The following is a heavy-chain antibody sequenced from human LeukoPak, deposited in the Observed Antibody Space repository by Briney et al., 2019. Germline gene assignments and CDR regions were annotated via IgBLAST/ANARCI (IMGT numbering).Heavy chain of an antibody. D-gene: IGHD3-10*01. CDR2: IYYSGST. V-gene: IGHV4-31*03. Sequence: EPSETLSLTCTVSGGSISSGGYYWSWIRQHPGKGLEWIGYIYYSGSTYYNPSLKSRVTISVDTSKNQFSLKLSSVTAADTAVYYCARAQTYYYGSGSYYYFDYWGQGTLVTVSS. J-gene: IGHJ4*02. CDR1: GGSISSGGYY. CDR3: ARAQTYYYGSGSYYYFDY.